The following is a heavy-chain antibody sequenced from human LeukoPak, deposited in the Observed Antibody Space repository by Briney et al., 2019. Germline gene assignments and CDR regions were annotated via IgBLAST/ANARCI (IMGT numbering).Heavy chain of an antibody. D-gene: IGHD6-13*01. J-gene: IGHJ5*02. Sequence: SETLSLTCTVSGGSISSYYWSWIRQPPGKGLEWIGYIYYSGSTNYNPSLKSRVTISVDTSKNQFSLKLSSVTAADTAVYYCARSHRPKKYSSSWYPWGQGTQVTVSS. CDR1: GGSISSYY. CDR3: ARSHRPKKYSSSWYP. V-gene: IGHV4-59*01. CDR2: IYYSGST.